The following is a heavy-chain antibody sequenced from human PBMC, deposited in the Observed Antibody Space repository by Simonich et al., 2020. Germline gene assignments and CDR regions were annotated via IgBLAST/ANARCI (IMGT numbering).Heavy chain of an antibody. J-gene: IGHJ4*02. D-gene: IGHD1-26*01. CDR2: TNPNSGNT. Sequence: QVQLVQSGAEVKKPGASVKVSCKASGYTFTSYDINWVRQATGQGLEWMGWTNPNSGNTGYAHKFQGRVTITRNTSISTAYMELSSLRSEDTAVYYCARTYSGSYYYFDYWGQGTLVTVSS. CDR3: ARTYSGSYYYFDY. V-gene: IGHV1-8*03. CDR1: GYTFTSYD.